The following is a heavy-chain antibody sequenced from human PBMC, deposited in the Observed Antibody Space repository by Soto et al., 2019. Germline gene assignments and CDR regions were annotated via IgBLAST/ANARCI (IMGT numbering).Heavy chain of an antibody. D-gene: IGHD3-16*01. CDR1: GGSISSYY. V-gene: IGHV4-59*12. CDR2: LYNTGST. J-gene: IGHJ4*02. Sequence: SETLSLTCTVSGGSISSYYWSWIRQPPGKGLEWIGYLYNTGSTIYNPSLKSRVTISVDKSKNQFSLKLSSVTAADTAVYYCARGPPFHWGQGTLVTVSS. CDR3: ARGPPFH.